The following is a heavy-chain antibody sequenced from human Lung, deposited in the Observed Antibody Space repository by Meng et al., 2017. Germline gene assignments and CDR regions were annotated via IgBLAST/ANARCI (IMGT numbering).Heavy chain of an antibody. Sequence: VQWWGWVGGFVEPGGSLRLAYSVSGFTFINSAMSWARQTPGKGMEWVSGISIDGDRTYYVDSVKGRFTISRDNSTNTVYLQMNSLRGEDTAVYFCAKEEVPNDYWGQGTLVTVSS. V-gene: IGHV3-23*01. J-gene: IGHJ4*02. CDR2: ISIDGDRT. D-gene: IGHD2-2*01. CDR3: AKEEVPNDY. CDR1: GFTFINSA.